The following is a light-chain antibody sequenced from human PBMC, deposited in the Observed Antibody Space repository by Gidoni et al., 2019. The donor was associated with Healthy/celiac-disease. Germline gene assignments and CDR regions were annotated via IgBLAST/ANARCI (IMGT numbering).Light chain of an antibody. Sequence: DIQMTKPPSSLSASVGDRVTITCRASQSISSYLNWYQQKPGKAPNLLIYAASSLQSGVPSRFSGCVSGTDFSLTISSLQPEDFATYYCQQSYSTPYTFGQGTKLEIK. CDR1: QSISSY. J-gene: IGKJ2*01. CDR2: AAS. V-gene: IGKV1-39*01. CDR3: QQSYSTPYT.